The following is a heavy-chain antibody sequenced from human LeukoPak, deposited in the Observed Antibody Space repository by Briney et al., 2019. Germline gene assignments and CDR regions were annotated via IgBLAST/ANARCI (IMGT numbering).Heavy chain of an antibody. Sequence: PGGSLRLSCVGSGFTFSGYSMNWVRQAPGMGPEWVSSISSTSDYIDYADSVKGRFIISRDNAKNSLYLQMNSLRAEDTAVYYCARAGSGWYYFDYWGQGTLVTVSS. CDR3: ARAGSGWYYFDY. J-gene: IGHJ4*02. CDR1: GFTFSGYS. V-gene: IGHV3-21*01. D-gene: IGHD6-19*01. CDR2: ISSTSDYI.